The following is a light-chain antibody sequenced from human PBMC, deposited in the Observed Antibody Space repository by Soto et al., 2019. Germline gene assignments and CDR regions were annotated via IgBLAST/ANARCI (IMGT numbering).Light chain of an antibody. CDR3: SSYTSSNTLI. V-gene: IGLV2-14*01. J-gene: IGLJ2*01. CDR1: SSDVGGYNY. CDR2: EVT. Sequence: QSALIQPASVSGSRGQSITISCTGASSDVGGYNYVSRYQQFPGRAPKVMIYEVTNRPSGVSNRFSGSKSGNTASLSISGLQAEDEADYYCSSYTSSNTLIFGGGTKLTVL.